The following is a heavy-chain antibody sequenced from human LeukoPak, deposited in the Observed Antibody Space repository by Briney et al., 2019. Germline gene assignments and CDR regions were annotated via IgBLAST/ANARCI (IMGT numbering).Heavy chain of an antibody. V-gene: IGHV4-38-2*02. J-gene: IGHJ4*02. CDR3: ARVRGPLRYFDA. CDR1: GFSISRSYN. Sequence: SETLSLTCTVSGFSISRSYNWAWIRRSPGKGLDWIGTIYHSGNAYYNPSLMSRVTMSVDTSNNQFSLTMISVTAADAGVYYCARVRGPLRYFDALGQGTLVTISS. CDR2: IYHSGNA. D-gene: IGHD2-21*02.